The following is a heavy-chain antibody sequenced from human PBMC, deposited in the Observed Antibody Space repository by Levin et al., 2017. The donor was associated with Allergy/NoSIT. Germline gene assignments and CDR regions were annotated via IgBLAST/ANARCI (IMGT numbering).Heavy chain of an antibody. D-gene: IGHD6-13*01. V-gene: IGHV4-39*01. J-gene: IGHJ5*02. CDR3: ARYPLPGEISIAAAGTHWFDP. CDR2: IYYSGST. Sequence: PSETLSLTCTVSGGSISSSSYYWGWIRQPPGKGLEWIGSIYYSGSTYYNPSLKSRVTISVDTSKNQFSLKLSSVTAADTAVYYCARYPLPGEISIAAAGTHWFDPWGQGTLVTVSS. CDR1: GGSISSSSYY.